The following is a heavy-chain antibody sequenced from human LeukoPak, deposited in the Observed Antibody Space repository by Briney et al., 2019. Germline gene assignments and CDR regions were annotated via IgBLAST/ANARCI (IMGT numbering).Heavy chain of an antibody. V-gene: IGHV4-34*01. CDR2: INHSGST. CDR3: ARGRGSPPRYYYYYMDV. D-gene: IGHD1-26*01. CDR1: GGSFSGYY. Sequence: SETLSLTCAVYGGSFSGYYWSWIRQPPGKGLEWIGEINHSGSTNYNPSFKSRVTISVDTSKNQFSLKLSSVTAADTAVYYCARGRGSPPRYYYYYMDVWGKGTTVTVSS. J-gene: IGHJ6*03.